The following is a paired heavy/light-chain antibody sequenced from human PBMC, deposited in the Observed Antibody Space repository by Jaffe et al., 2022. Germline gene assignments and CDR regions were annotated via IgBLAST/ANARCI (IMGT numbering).Light chain of an antibody. CDR1: QSVLSNSNNKNY. Sequence: DIVMTQSPDSLAVSLGERATINCKSSQSVLSNSNNKNYLAWYQQKPGQPPKLLIYWASTRESGVPARFSGSGSGTDFTLSISSLQAEDVAVYYCLQCYDTAWTFGQGTKVEIK. J-gene: IGKJ1*01. CDR3: LQCYDTAWT. CDR2: WAS. V-gene: IGKV4-1*01.
Heavy chain of an antibody. CDR2: VYHRGTI. Sequence: QVQLQESGPGLVKPSETLSLTCAVSGYSVSSGYSWGWIRQSPGKGLECIGSVYHRGTIHYNPPFQGRATISLDTSKNQFSLNLNSVTAADTAVYYCARLVGDYPMHYWGRGTLVTVSS. CDR1: GYSVSSGYS. J-gene: IGHJ4*02. D-gene: IGHD4-17*01. V-gene: IGHV4-38-2*01. CDR3: ARLVGDYPMHY.